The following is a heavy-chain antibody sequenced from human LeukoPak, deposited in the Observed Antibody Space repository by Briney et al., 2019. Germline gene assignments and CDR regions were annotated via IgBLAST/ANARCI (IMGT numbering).Heavy chain of an antibody. V-gene: IGHV3-43*02. CDR1: GFTFDDYA. CDR2: ISGDGGNT. J-gene: IGHJ4*02. Sequence: PGGSLRLSCAASGFTFDDYAMHWVRQAPGKGLEWVSLISGDGGNTYYADSVKGRFTISRDNSKNSLYLQMNSLGTEDTAFYYCAKVSRSGSWYDFFDYWGQGTLVTVSS. CDR3: AKVSRSGSWYDFFDY. D-gene: IGHD6-13*01.